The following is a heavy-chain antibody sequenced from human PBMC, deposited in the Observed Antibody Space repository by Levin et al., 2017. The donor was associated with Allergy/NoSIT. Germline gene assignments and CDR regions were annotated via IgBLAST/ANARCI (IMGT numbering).Heavy chain of an antibody. D-gene: IGHD5-24*01. Sequence: AGGSLRLSCAASGFTFISYSMNWVRQAPGKGLEWVSAISSSGRSIHYADPVKGRFTISRDNAKNSLYLQMNSLRAEDTAVYYCASHRDGYNPFDYWGQGTLVTVSS. V-gene: IGHV3-21*01. CDR3: ASHRDGYNPFDY. CDR1: GFTFISYS. CDR2: ISSSGRSI. J-gene: IGHJ4*02.